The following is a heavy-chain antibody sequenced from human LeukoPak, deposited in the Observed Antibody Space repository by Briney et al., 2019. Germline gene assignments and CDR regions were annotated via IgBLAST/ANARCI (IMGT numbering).Heavy chain of an antibody. Sequence: GRSLRLSCAASGFTFSSYAMHWVRQAPGKGLEWVAVISYDGSNKYYADSVKGRFTISRDNSKNTLYLQMNSLKTEDTAVYYCTTVYCSSTSCYSPRMDVWGKGTTVTVSS. CDR2: ISYDGSNK. D-gene: IGHD2-2*02. CDR1: GFTFSSYA. V-gene: IGHV3-30-3*01. CDR3: TTVYCSSTSCYSPRMDV. J-gene: IGHJ6*04.